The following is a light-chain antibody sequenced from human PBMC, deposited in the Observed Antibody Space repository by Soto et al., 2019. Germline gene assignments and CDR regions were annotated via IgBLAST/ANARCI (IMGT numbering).Light chain of an antibody. CDR1: SSDVGGYNF. Sequence: QSVLTHPPSASGSPGQSVTISCTGASSDVGGYNFVSWYQQRPGKAPKVIIYEVSKRPSGVPDRFSGSKSGNTASLTVSGLQAEDEADYYCSSYAGSHYVFGTGTKVTVL. V-gene: IGLV2-8*01. J-gene: IGLJ1*01. CDR2: EVS. CDR3: SSYAGSHYV.